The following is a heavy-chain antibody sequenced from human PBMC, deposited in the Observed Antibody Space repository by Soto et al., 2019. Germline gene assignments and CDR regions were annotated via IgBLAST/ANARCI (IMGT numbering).Heavy chain of an antibody. Sequence: QVQLVQSGAEVKKPGASVKVSCKASGYTFTSYAMHWVRQAPGQRLEWMGWINAGNGNTKYSQKFQGRVNITRDTSASTAYMELSSLRSEDTAVYYCARETYYDFWSCYYTGGYYFDYWGQGTLVTVSS. CDR3: ARETYYDFWSCYYTGGYYFDY. CDR2: INAGNGNT. CDR1: GYTFTSYA. V-gene: IGHV1-3*01. D-gene: IGHD3-3*01. J-gene: IGHJ4*02.